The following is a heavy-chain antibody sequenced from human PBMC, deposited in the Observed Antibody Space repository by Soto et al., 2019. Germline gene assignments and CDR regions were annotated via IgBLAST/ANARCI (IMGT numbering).Heavy chain of an antibody. CDR3: AKYSSSRVGAGYYGMDV. D-gene: IGHD6-13*01. CDR1: GFTFSSYG. J-gene: IGHJ6*02. CDR2: ISYDGSNK. Sequence: PGGSLRLSCAASGFTFSSYGMHWVRQAPGKGLEWVAVISYDGSNKYYADSVKGRFTISRDNSKNTLYLQMNSLRAEDTAVYYCAKYSSSRVGAGYYGMDVWGQGTTVTVSS. V-gene: IGHV3-30*18.